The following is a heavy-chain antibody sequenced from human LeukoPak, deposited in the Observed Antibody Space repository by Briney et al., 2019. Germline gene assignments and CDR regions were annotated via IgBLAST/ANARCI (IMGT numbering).Heavy chain of an antibody. Sequence: GGSLRLSCAVSGLTFSNFKMNWVRQAPGKGLEWVANINQDGGEKFYVDSVKGRFTISRDNAKTTLYLQMDSLRVEDTAVYYCARGQYTTSWFSSRDWGQGTLVTVSS. CDR2: INQDGGEK. J-gene: IGHJ4*02. D-gene: IGHD6-13*01. V-gene: IGHV3-7*01. CDR3: ARGQYTTSWFSSRD. CDR1: GLTFSNFK.